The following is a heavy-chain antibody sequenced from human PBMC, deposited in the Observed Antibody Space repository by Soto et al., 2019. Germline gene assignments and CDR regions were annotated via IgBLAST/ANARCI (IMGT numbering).Heavy chain of an antibody. V-gene: IGHV3-15*07. Sequence: GGSLRLSCAASGFIFGNAWINWVRQAPGKGLEWVGRIKSKTDGGTTDYAAPVKGRFAISRDDSKNIVYMQMNSLRAEDTAVYYCARVAWCGGDCYSYYFDYWGQGTLVTVSS. J-gene: IGHJ4*02. D-gene: IGHD2-21*01. CDR3: ARVAWCGGDCYSYYFDY. CDR1: GFIFGNAW. CDR2: IKSKTDGGTT.